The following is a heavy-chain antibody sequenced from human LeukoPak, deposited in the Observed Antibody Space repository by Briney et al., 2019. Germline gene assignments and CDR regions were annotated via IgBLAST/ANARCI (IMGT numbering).Heavy chain of an antibody. CDR1: GFTFSSYS. Sequence: GGSLRLSCAASGFTFSSYSMNWVRQAPGKGLEWVSSISSSSSYIYYADSVKGRFTISRDNAKNLLYLQMNSLRAEDTAVYYCARDLVNYFDYRGQGTLVTVSS. CDR2: ISSSSSYI. D-gene: IGHD2-21*01. CDR3: ARDLVNYFDY. J-gene: IGHJ4*02. V-gene: IGHV3-21*01.